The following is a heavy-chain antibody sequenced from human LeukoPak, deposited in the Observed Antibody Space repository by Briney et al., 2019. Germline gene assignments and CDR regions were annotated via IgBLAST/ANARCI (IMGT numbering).Heavy chain of an antibody. CDR1: GLSLSVTGVC. D-gene: IGHD3-22*01. CDR2: IAWGDDK. V-gene: IGHV2-70*11. Sequence: SGPALVTPTQTLTLTCTFSGLSLSVTGVCVSWIRQPPGKALEWLARIAWGDDKYYTTSLKTRLTISKDTSKNQVVLTMTNMDPVDTATYYCARIPSRNWDSSGYYDAFDFWGPGTMVTVSS. CDR3: ARIPSRNWDSSGYYDAFDF. J-gene: IGHJ3*01.